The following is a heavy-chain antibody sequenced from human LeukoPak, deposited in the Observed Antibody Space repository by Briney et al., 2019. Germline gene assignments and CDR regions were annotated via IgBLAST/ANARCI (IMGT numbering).Heavy chain of an antibody. V-gene: IGHV4-34*01. CDR1: GGSISSYY. CDR3: ARGRGRITIFPGVRNAFDI. J-gene: IGHJ3*02. Sequence: SETLSLTCTVSGGSISSYYWSWIRQPPGKGLEWIGEINHSGSTNYNPSLKSRVTISVDTSKNQFSLKLSSVTAADTAVYYCARGRGRITIFPGVRNAFDIWGQGTMVTVSS. CDR2: INHSGST. D-gene: IGHD3-9*01.